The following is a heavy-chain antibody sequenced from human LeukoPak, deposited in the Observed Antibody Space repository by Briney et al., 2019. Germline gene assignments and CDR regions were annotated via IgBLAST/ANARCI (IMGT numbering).Heavy chain of an antibody. CDR2: FDPEDGET. CDR3: ATGHTSPYGSGSYDVFDI. CDR1: GYTLTELS. V-gene: IGHV1-24*01. J-gene: IGHJ3*02. Sequence: ASVKVSCKVSGYTLTELSMHWVRQAPGKGLEWMGGFDPEDGETIYAQKLQGRVTMTEDTSTDTAYMELSSLRSEDTAVYYCATGHTSPYGSGSYDVFDIWGQGTMVTVSS. D-gene: IGHD3-10*01.